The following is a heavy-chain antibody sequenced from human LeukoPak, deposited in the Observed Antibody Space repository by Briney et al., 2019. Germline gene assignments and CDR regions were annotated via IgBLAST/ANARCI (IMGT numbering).Heavy chain of an antibody. D-gene: IGHD2/OR15-2a*01. Sequence: PGGSLRHSCTPSAFVFNDSPMNCVRQAPEEGLECGSTISGGGSHTYYADSVKGRFTISRDNSKNTLYLQMNGLGVEDTAVYYCAKGVAVVRLFEGFYFDYWGQGTLVTVSS. CDR2: ISGGGSHT. CDR3: AKGVAVVRLFEGFYFDY. V-gene: IGHV3-23*01. J-gene: IGHJ4*02. CDR1: AFVFNDSP.